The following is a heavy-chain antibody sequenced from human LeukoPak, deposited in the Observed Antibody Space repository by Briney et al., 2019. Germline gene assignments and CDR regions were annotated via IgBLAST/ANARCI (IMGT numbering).Heavy chain of an antibody. CDR3: ARAGRDGYQLDY. CDR1: GGSINSYY. Sequence: PSETLSLTCTVSGGSINSYYWSWIRQPPGMGLEWIAYIHSSGTTNYHPSLKSRASISVDASKNQFSLKLSSVTAADTAVYYCARAGRDGYQLDYWGQGTLVTVSS. J-gene: IGHJ4*02. CDR2: IHSSGTT. V-gene: IGHV4-59*01. D-gene: IGHD5-24*01.